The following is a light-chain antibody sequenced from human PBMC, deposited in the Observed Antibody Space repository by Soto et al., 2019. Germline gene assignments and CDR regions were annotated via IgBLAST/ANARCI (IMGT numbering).Light chain of an antibody. J-gene: IGKJ2*01. CDR3: QQGHNWPLT. Sequence: EIVMTQSPATLSVSPGERATLSCRASQSISTELARYQQKPGQPPRLLIYSASTRATGIPARFTGSGSGSEFTLTISGLQSEDFAVYYCQQGHNWPLTFGQGNRREI. V-gene: IGKV3-15*01. CDR2: SAS. CDR1: QSISTE.